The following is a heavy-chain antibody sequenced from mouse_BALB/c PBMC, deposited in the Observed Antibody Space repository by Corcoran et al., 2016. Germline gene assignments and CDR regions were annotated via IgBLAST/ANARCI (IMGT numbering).Heavy chain of an antibody. Sequence: QNQLVQSGPELKKTGETVKISCKASGYTFTNYGMNCVKQAPGKGLKWRGWINTYTGEPTYADDFKGRFAFSLETSASTAYLQINNLKNEDMATYFCARYGYDGFDYWGQGTTLTVSS. V-gene: IGHV9-1*02. CDR3: ARYGYDGFDY. CDR2: INTYTGEP. CDR1: GYTFTNYG. D-gene: IGHD2-2*01. J-gene: IGHJ2*01.